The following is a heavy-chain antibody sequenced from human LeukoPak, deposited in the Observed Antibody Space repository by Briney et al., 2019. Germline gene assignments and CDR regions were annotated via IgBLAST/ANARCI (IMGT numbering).Heavy chain of an antibody. V-gene: IGHV4-30-4*01. CDR1: GGSIRSDDYY. Sequence: SETLSLTCTVSGGSIRSDDYYWSWIRQPPGKGLEWIGHITYSGSTDYSPSLKSRVSISVDTSKNQFSLSLNSVTVADTAVYYCARGGVGGYDYFDSWGQETLVTVSS. D-gene: IGHD5-12*01. CDR2: ITYSGST. J-gene: IGHJ4*02. CDR3: ARGGVGGYDYFDS.